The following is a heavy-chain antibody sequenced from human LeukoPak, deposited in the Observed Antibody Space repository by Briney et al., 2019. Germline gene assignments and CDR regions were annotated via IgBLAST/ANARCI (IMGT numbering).Heavy chain of an antibody. CDR3: AKMVVTAIQGWFDP. CDR1: GFTLSSYA. J-gene: IGHJ5*02. V-gene: IGHV3-23*01. Sequence: QPGGALRLSCAASGFTLSSYAMSWLGQAPGKGLEWVSAICGSGGSTYYADSVKGRFTISRDNSKNTLYLQMNSLRAEDTAVYYCAKMVVTAIQGWFDPWGQGTLVTVSS. CDR2: ICGSGGST. D-gene: IGHD2-21*02.